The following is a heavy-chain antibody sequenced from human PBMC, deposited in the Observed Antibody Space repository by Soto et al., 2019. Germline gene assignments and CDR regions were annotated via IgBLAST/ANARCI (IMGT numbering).Heavy chain of an antibody. CDR1: GFTFSSHW. CDR2: INSDGSTR. V-gene: IGHV3-74*01. J-gene: IGHJ3*01. CDR3: ARDGLYCTYANCRGDAYDV. Sequence: EVQLVESGGGLVQPGGSLRLSCAASGFTFSSHWMHWVRQAPGKGLVWVSSINSDGSTRTYADSVRGRFAISRDNAKDSLYLQMNSLRVEDTAVYYCARDGLYCTYANCRGDAYDVWDQGTMVTVSS. D-gene: IGHD2-8*01.